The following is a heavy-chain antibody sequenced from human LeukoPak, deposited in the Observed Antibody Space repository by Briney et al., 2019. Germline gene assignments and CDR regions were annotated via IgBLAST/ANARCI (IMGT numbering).Heavy chain of an antibody. CDR2: IIPIFGTA. J-gene: IGHJ5*02. CDR1: GGTFSSYA. V-gene: IGHV1-69*05. CDR3: ARVTTCRYCSGGSFMNWFDP. D-gene: IGHD2-15*01. Sequence: ASVKVSCKASGGTFSSYAISWVRQAPGQGLEWMGGIIPIFGTANYAQKFQGRVTITTDESTSTAYMKLSSLRSEDTAVYYCARVTTCRYCSGGSFMNWFDPWGQGTLVTVSS.